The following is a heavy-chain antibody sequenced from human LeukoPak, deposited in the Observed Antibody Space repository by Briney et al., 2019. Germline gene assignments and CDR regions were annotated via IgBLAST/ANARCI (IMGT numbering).Heavy chain of an antibody. D-gene: IGHD4-23*01. Sequence: PGGSLRLSCAASGFTFSSYGMNWVRQAPGKGLEWVSSISSSSSYIYYADSAKGRFTISRDNAKNSLYLQMNSLRAEDTAVYYCARGNGGNDYWGQGTLVTVSS. CDR2: ISSSSSYI. CDR1: GFTFSSYG. CDR3: ARGNGGNDY. J-gene: IGHJ4*02. V-gene: IGHV3-21*01.